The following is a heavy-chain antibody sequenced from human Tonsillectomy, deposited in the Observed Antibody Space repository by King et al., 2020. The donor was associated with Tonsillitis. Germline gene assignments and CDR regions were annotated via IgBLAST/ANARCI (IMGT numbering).Heavy chain of an antibody. J-gene: IGHJ3*02. V-gene: IGHV5-10-1*03. D-gene: IGHD2-15*01. Sequence: VQLVESGAEVKKPGESLRISCKGSGYSFTSYWISWVRQMPGKGLEWMGRINPSDSYTNYSPSFQGHVTISADKSISIAYLQWSSLKASDTAMYYCVLYVLPPDAFDSWVQGRMVTVSS. CDR1: GYSFTSYW. CDR3: VLYVLPPDAFDS. CDR2: INPSDSYT.